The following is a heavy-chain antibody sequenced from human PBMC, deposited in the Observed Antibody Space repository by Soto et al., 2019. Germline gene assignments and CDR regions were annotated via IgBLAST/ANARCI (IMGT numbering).Heavy chain of an antibody. D-gene: IGHD4-17*01. CDR1: GYTFTSYA. J-gene: IGHJ4*02. V-gene: IGHV1-3*01. CDR3: ARAGHYGGNSELDY. CDR2: INAGNGNT. Sequence: GASVKVSCKASGYTFTSYAMHWVRQAPGQRLEWMGWINAGNGNTKYSQKFQGRVTITRDTSASTAYMELSSLRSEDTAVYYCARAGHYGGNSELDYWGQGTLVTVSS.